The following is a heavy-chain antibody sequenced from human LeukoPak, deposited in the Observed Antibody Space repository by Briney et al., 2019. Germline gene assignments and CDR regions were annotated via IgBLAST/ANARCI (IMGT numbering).Heavy chain of an antibody. Sequence: TGGSLRLSCAVSGFTFSNYNMTWVRQAPGKGLEWVSNIGEDGSEKYYVDSVKGRFTISRDNAKNSLYLQVNSLRAEDTAVYYCARLNYDFWSDVWEGYYMDVWSKGTTVTVSS. D-gene: IGHD3-3*01. CDR1: GFTFSNYN. CDR2: IGEDGSEK. J-gene: IGHJ6*03. CDR3: ARLNYDFWSDVWEGYYMDV. V-gene: IGHV3-7*01.